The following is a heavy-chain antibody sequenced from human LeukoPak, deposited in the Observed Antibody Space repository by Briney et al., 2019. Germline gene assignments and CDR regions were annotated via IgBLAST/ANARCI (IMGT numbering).Heavy chain of an antibody. CDR2: IIPIFGTA. Sequence: SVKVSCKASGGTFSSYAISWVRQAPGQGLERMGGIIPIFGTANYAQKFQGRVTITADESTSTAYMELSSLRSEDTAVYYCAINPTIFGVVSFDYWGQGTLVTVSS. CDR3: AINPTIFGVVSFDY. V-gene: IGHV1-69*01. CDR1: GGTFSSYA. J-gene: IGHJ4*02. D-gene: IGHD3-3*01.